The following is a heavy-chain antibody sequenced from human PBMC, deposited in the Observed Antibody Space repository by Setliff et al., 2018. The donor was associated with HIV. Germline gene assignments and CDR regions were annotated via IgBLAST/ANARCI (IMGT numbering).Heavy chain of an antibody. CDR2: IYHSGST. D-gene: IGHD1-20*01. V-gene: IGHV4-38-2*02. Sequence: ASETLSLTCTVSGYSISSGYYWGWIRQPPGKGLEWIGSIYHSGSTYYNPSLKSRVTISVDTSKNQFSLKLSSVTAADTAVYYCARDSITGTTPAFDYWGQGTLVTVSS. CDR3: ARDSITGTTPAFDY. J-gene: IGHJ4*02. CDR1: GYSISSGYY.